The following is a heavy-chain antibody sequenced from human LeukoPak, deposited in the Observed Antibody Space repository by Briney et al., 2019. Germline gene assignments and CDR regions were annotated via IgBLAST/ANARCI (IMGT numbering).Heavy chain of an antibody. Sequence: GGSLRLSCAASGFTFSSYAMIWVPQAPGKGLEWVSAISGSGGSTYYADSVKGRFTISRDNSKNTLYLQMNSLRAEDTAVYYCAKCSTMISSKYYFDYWGQGTLVTVSS. D-gene: IGHD3-22*01. CDR1: GFTFSSYA. V-gene: IGHV3-23*01. CDR2: ISGSGGST. J-gene: IGHJ4*02. CDR3: AKCSTMISSKYYFDY.